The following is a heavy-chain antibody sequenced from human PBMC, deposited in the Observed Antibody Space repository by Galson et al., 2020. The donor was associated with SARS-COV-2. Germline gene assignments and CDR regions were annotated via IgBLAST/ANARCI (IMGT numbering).Heavy chain of an antibody. CDR2: ISRTGTYI. Sequence: NSGGSLRLSCAASEFTFNMYGMNWVRQAPGKGLEWVSYISRTGTYIGYSDSVKGRFTISRDNAKSSLYLQMNSLRVEDTAVYYCARGYYDTPYFFDSWGQGALVTVSS. CDR1: EFTFNMYG. V-gene: IGHV3-21*01. CDR3: ARGYYDTPYFFDS. D-gene: IGHD3-22*01. J-gene: IGHJ4*02.